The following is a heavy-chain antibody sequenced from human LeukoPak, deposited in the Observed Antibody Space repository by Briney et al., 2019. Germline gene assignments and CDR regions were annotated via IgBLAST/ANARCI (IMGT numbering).Heavy chain of an antibody. D-gene: IGHD4-17*01. CDR3: ARYYGDYGRYFDY. CDR2: MFYNGNP. V-gene: IGHV4-59*12. J-gene: IGHJ4*02. Sequence: SETLSLTCSVSGGSISSYYWSWIRQSPGKGLEWIGYMFYNGNPNYNPSLKSRVTISIDTSKNQFSLKLSSVTAADTAVYYCARYYGDYGRYFDYWGQGTLVTVSS. CDR1: GGSISSYY.